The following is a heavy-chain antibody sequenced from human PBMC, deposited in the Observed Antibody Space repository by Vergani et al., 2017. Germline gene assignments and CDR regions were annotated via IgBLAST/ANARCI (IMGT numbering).Heavy chain of an antibody. V-gene: IGHV4-39*01. CDR2: IYNSGNG. CDR3: ASGKYYSDSTSHFRGRYFDV. J-gene: IGHJ2*01. D-gene: IGHD3-16*01. CDR1: GDSIISRSYY. Sequence: QMQLQESGPGLVKASETLSLTCTVSGDSIISRSYYWGWLRQPPGKGLEWIGSIYNSGNGDSSSSLKSRVTISADTSKNQFSLRVTSVAAADTAVYYCASGKYYSDSTSHFRGRYFDVWGRGTLVTVPS.